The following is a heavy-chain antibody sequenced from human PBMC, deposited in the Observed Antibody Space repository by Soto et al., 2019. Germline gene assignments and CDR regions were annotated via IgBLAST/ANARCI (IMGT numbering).Heavy chain of an antibody. V-gene: IGHV4-59*01. D-gene: IGHD6-13*01. CDR1: GGSISNYY. J-gene: IGHJ4*02. CDR3: ARDLAAVPRAFDY. CDR2: VYYTGTT. Sequence: PSETLSLTCTVSGGSISNYYWTWVRQPPGKGLEWIGSVYYTGTTDYNPSLKSRVTISVDTSKTQFSLNLRSVTAADTAVYYCARDLAAVPRAFDYWGRGTLVTVSS.